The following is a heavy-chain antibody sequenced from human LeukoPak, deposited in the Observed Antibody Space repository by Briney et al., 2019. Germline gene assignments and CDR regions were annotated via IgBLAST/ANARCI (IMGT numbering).Heavy chain of an antibody. CDR2: IKEDGSEK. CDR3: AKERKLLPFDC. D-gene: IGHD4-23*01. J-gene: IGHJ4*02. Sequence: GGSLRLSCAASGFTFSTYWMGWVRQAPGKGLEWVANIKEDGSEKYYVDSVKGRFTISRDNAKNSLYLQMNSLRAEDTAVYYCAKERKLLPFDCWGQGTLVTVSS. V-gene: IGHV3-7*01. CDR1: GFTFSTYW.